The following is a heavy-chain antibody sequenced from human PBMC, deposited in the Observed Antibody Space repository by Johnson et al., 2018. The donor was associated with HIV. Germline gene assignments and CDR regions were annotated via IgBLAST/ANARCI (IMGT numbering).Heavy chain of an antibody. J-gene: IGHJ3*02. CDR3: AREGNYYDSSPADAFDI. CDR2: ISHDGSNK. Sequence: QVQLVESGGGVVQPGRSLRLSCAASGFTFSYYSMHWVRQAPGKGLEWVAVISHDGSNKYYADSVRGRFTISRDKSRNTLYLQMNSLRAEDTAVHYCAREGNYYDSSPADAFDIWGQGTMVTVSS. CDR1: GFTFSYYS. D-gene: IGHD3-22*01. V-gene: IGHV3-30-3*01.